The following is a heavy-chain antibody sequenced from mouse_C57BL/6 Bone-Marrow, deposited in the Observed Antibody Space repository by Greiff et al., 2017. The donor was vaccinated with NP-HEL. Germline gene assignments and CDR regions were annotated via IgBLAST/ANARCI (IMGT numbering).Heavy chain of an antibody. J-gene: IGHJ3*01. V-gene: IGHV5-4*01. CDR2: ISDGGSYT. D-gene: IGHD1-1*01. CDR1: GFTFSSYA. Sequence: EVQLVESGGGLVKPGGSLKLSCAASGFTFSSYAMSWVRQTPEKRLEWVATISDGGSYTYYPDNVKGRFTISRDNAKNNLYLQMSHLKSEDTAMYYCARGRLLFAYWGQGTLVTVSA. CDR3: ARGRLLFAY.